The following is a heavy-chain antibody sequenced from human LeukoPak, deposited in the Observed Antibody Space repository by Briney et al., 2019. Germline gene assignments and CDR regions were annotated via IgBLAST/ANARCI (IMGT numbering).Heavy chain of an antibody. CDR2: IYHSGST. V-gene: IGHV4-34*01. D-gene: IGHD2-21*01. Sequence: SETLSLTCAVYGGSFSGYYWSWIRQPPGKGLEWIGSIYHSGSTYYNPSLKSRVTILVDTSKNQFSLKLSSVTAADTAVYYCALRLRQGGDYVVYWGQGTLVTVSS. J-gene: IGHJ4*02. CDR1: GGSFSGYY. CDR3: ALRLRQGGDYVVY.